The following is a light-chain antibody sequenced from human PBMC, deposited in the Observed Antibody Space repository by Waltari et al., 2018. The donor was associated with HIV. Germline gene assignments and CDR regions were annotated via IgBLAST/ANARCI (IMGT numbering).Light chain of an antibody. CDR3: QQYSTFPWT. Sequence: DIVMIQSPESLAVSLGERATINCKSSQRVLYKSHNRNYLAWYQQKARQPPKLRVSGASARDSGVPDRFRGSGSGTDFTLTIRSLQAEDVAVYYCQQYSTFPWTFGQGTKVEIK. CDR2: GAS. V-gene: IGKV4-1*01. CDR1: QRVLYKSHNRNY. J-gene: IGKJ1*01.